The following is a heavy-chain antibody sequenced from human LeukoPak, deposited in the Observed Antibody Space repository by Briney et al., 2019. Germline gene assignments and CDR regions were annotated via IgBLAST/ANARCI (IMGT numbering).Heavy chain of an antibody. V-gene: IGHV1-69*04. CDR1: GGTCSSYA. D-gene: IGHD3-10*01. CDR3: ARFVTMVRGVTRFDP. CDR2: IIPILGIA. J-gene: IGHJ5*02. Sequence: SVKVSCKASGGTCSSYAISWVRQAPGQGLEWMGRIIPILGIANYAQKFQGRVTITADKSTSTAYMELSSLRSEDTAVYYCARFVTMVRGVTRFDPWGQGTLVTVSS.